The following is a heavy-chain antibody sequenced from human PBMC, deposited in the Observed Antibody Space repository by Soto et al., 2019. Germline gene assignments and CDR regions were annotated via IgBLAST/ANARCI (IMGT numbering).Heavy chain of an antibody. CDR2: IVPTYRTI. CDR1: GGA. D-gene: IGHD3-10*01. V-gene: IGHV1-69*01. J-gene: IGHJ4*02. Sequence: QVQLEQSEMEVKKPGSSVKVPCKVSGGAISWVRQAPGQGFEWLAGIVPTYRTIKYGQKFPDRLTITADYMALTRLRPGDTAVYYCVSSRSVPRDMYFGSWSSLDDWGQGTLV. CDR3: VSSRSVPRDMYFGSWSSLDD.